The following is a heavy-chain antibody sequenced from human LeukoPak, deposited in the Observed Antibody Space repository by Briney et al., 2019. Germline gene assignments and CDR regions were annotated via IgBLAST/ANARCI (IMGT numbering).Heavy chain of an antibody. J-gene: IGHJ3*02. D-gene: IGHD4-17*01. CDR2: ISSSSSYI. CDR1: GFTFSSYS. CDR3: ARDQIYGDPGGFDFDI. Sequence: GGSLRLSCAASGFTFSSYSMNWVRQAPGKGLEWVSSISSSSSYIYHADSVKGRFTISRDNAKNSLYLQMNSLRAEDTAVYYCARDQIYGDPGGFDFDIWGRGTMVTVSS. V-gene: IGHV3-21*01.